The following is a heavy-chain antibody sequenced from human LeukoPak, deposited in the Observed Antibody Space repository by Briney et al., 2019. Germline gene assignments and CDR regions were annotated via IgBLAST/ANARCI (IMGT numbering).Heavy chain of an antibody. CDR2: IFYSGGT. CDR1: GGSVSSSSFS. CDR3: ARQGGYNYGNFDY. Sequence: SETLSLTCTVSGGSVSSSSFSWGWIRQPPGKELEWIGRIFYSGGTYYNPSLMSRVTISVDTSKNQFSLKLSSVTAADTAVYYCARQGGYNYGNFDYWGQGTLVTVSS. D-gene: IGHD5-18*01. V-gene: IGHV4-39*01. J-gene: IGHJ4*02.